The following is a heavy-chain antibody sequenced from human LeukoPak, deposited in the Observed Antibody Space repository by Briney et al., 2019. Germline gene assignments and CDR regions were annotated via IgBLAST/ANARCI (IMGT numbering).Heavy chain of an antibody. CDR1: GFTFSSYA. Sequence: GGSLRLYCVASGFTFSSYAIHWVRQAPGKGLEWVSIISDDGSNKYYADSVKGRFTISRDNSKNTLYLQMNSLRTEDTAVYYCVRDSKAGDYWGQGTLVTISS. D-gene: IGHD2-2*01. J-gene: IGHJ4*02. V-gene: IGHV3-30*04. CDR2: ISDDGSNK. CDR3: VRDSKAGDY.